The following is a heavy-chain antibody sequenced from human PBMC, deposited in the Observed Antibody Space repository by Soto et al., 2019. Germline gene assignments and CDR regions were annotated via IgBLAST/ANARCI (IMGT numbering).Heavy chain of an antibody. D-gene: IGHD4-17*01. Sequence: EVQLLESGGGLVQPGGSLRLSCAASGFTFSSYAMSWVRQAPGKGLEWVSAISGIGGSTYYADSVKGRFTNSRDNSKNSLYLQMNSLRAEDTAVYYCAKGPTVTYEEDYYYGMDVWGQGTTVTVSS. CDR1: GFTFSSYA. CDR2: ISGIGGST. CDR3: AKGPTVTYEEDYYYGMDV. V-gene: IGHV3-23*01. J-gene: IGHJ6*02.